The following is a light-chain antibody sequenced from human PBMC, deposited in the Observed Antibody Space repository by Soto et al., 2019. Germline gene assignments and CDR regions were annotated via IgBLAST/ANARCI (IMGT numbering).Light chain of an antibody. V-gene: IGKV3-15*01. CDR1: HSISRN. CDR3: QQYDNWPGWT. CDR2: GAS. Sequence: EIVMTQSPATLSVSPGERATLSCRASHSISRNLAWFQQKPGQAPRLLIYGASTRAPDIPARFSGSGFGTEFTLTISGLQSEDFAVYHCQQYDNWPGWTFGQGTKVEIK. J-gene: IGKJ1*01.